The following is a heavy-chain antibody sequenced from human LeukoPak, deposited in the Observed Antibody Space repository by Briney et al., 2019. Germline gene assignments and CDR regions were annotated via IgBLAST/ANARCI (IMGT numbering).Heavy chain of an antibody. CDR1: GFTFSSYG. Sequence: GGSLRLSCAASGFTFSSYGMHWVRQAPGKGLEWVAVISYDGSNKYYADSVKGGFTISRDNSKNTLYLQMNSLRAEDTAVYYCAKDGYGSGDYWGQGTLVTVSS. CDR3: AKDGYGSGDY. D-gene: IGHD5-18*01. CDR2: ISYDGSNK. V-gene: IGHV3-30*18. J-gene: IGHJ4*02.